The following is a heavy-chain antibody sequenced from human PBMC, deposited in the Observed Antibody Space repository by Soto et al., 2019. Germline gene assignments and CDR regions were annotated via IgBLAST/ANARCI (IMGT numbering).Heavy chain of an antibody. V-gene: IGHV1-24*01. J-gene: IGHJ5*02. D-gene: IGHD6-6*01. CDR3: ARSYSSYLFDWFAP. Sequence: ASVKVSCKVSGYTLTELSVHWVRQAPGKGLEWMGGFDPEDGETIYAQKFQGRVTMTEDTSTDTAYMELSSLRSEDTAVYYCARSYSSYLFDWFAPGGQGTLATASP. CDR1: GYTLTELS. CDR2: FDPEDGET.